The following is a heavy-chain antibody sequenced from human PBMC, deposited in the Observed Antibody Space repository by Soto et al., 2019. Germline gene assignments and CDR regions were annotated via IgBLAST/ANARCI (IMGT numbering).Heavy chain of an antibody. Sequence: SSETLSLTCTVSGGSISSSSYYWGWIRQPPGKGLEWIGSIYYSGSTYYNPSLKSRVTISVDTSKNQFSLKLSSVTAADTAVYYCARQLNDYDYVWGSYRYPFLYFDYWGQGTLVTVS. V-gene: IGHV4-39*01. CDR3: ARQLNDYDYVWGSYRYPFLYFDY. D-gene: IGHD3-16*02. CDR2: IYYSGST. CDR1: GGSISSSSYY. J-gene: IGHJ4*02.